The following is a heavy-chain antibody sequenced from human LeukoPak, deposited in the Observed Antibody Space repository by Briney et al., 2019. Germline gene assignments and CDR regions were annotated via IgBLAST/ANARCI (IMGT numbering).Heavy chain of an antibody. J-gene: IGHJ4*02. D-gene: IGHD6-25*01. V-gene: IGHV3-74*01. Sequence: GSLRLSCVASGFTFRNFWMHWVRQAPGKGLVWVSHISSDGTSTNYADSVKGRFAISRDNAKNTLYLQMNSLRAEDTAVYYCAKDESPRIAADNYWGQGTLVTVSS. CDR2: ISSDGTST. CDR3: AKDESPRIAADNY. CDR1: GFTFRNFW.